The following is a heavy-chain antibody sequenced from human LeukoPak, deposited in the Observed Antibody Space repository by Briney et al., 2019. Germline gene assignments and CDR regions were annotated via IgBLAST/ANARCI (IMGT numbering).Heavy chain of an antibody. Sequence: GGSLRLSCAASGFTVSSNYMSWVRQAPGKGLEWVSAISGSGGSTYYADSVKGRFTISRDNSKNTLYLQMNSLRAEDTAVYYCGRVYYDSSGYYYHFDYWGQGTLVTVSS. J-gene: IGHJ4*02. CDR3: GRVYYDSSGYYYHFDY. CDR1: GFTVSSNY. D-gene: IGHD3-22*01. CDR2: ISGSGGST. V-gene: IGHV3-23*01.